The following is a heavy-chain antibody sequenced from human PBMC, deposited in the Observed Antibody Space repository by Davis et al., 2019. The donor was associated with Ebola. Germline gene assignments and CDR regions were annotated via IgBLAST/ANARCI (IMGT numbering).Heavy chain of an antibody. Sequence: PGGSLRLSCTDSVITFSSYAMTWVRQAPGKGLEWVSAISGSGGSTYYADSVKGRFTISRDNSKKTLYLQMKSLRAEDPAVYYCAKSGLSFGVVKYHYGMDVWGKGTTVTVSS. V-gene: IGHV3-23*01. J-gene: IGHJ6*04. CDR1: VITFSSYA. CDR2: ISGSGGST. D-gene: IGHD3-3*01. CDR3: AKSGLSFGVVKYHYGMDV.